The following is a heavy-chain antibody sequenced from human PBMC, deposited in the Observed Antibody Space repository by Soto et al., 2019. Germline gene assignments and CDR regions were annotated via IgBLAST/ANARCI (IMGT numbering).Heavy chain of an antibody. J-gene: IGHJ4*02. CDR2: MHSTGSA. V-gene: IGHV4-4*07. CDR1: GGSIRGFY. Sequence: QMQLQESGPGLVRPSETLSLTCTVSGGSIRGFYWSWIRQPAGKGLEWIGRMHSTGSANYNPSLMSRVTISIDMSKNQVSLKLTSVTAADTALYFCARASMPKAHFDYWGQGTLVTVSS. CDR3: ARASMPKAHFDY. D-gene: IGHD2-2*01.